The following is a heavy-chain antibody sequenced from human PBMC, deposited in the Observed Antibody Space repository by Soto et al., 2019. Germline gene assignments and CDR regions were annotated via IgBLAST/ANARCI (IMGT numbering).Heavy chain of an antibody. CDR2: IYYTGRA. Sequence: NPSETLSLTCNVSGDSISVTTHYWGWIRQSPGRGLEWIGNIYYTGRAYYNPSLSSRVTISLETSKSQFSLKLSSVTAADTAIYYCVRHRGFWSSYYYYGVDVWGQGTTVTVSS. D-gene: IGHD3-3*01. CDR3: VRHRGFWSSYYYYGVDV. V-gene: IGHV4-39*01. CDR1: GDSISVTTHY. J-gene: IGHJ6*02.